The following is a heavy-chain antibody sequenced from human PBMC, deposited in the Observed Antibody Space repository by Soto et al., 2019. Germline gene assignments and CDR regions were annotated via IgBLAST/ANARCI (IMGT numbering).Heavy chain of an antibody. Sequence: QVQLVESGGGLVKPGGSLRLSCAASGFNFSDHYMNWVRQAPGKGLEWVSYISGSSRYTNFADSVKGRFTISRDNAKNSLYLQMHSLRVEDTAVYYCARHTSGWHYYDYWGQGTPVTVSS. CDR2: ISGSSRYT. D-gene: IGHD6-19*01. V-gene: IGHV3-11*06. CDR3: ARHTSGWHYYDY. J-gene: IGHJ4*02. CDR1: GFNFSDHY.